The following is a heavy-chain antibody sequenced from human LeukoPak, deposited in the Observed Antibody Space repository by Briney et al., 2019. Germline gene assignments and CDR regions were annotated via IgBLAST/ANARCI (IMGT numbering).Heavy chain of an antibody. CDR2: ISYDGSNK. J-gene: IGHJ4*02. CDR1: GFTFSSYG. V-gene: IGHV3-30*18. CDR3: AKDPRDNYYDRVEDPYYFDY. Sequence: GGSLRLSCAASGFTFSSYGMHWVRQAPGKGLEWVAVISYDGSNKYYADSVKGRFTISRDNSKNTLYLQMNSLRAEDTAVYYCAKDPRDNYYDRVEDPYYFDYWGQGTLVTVSS. D-gene: IGHD3-22*01.